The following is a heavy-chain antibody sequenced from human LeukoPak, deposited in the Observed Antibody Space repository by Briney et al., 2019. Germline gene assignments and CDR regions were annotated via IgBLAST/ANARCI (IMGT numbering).Heavy chain of an antibody. CDR1: GFTFISYT. D-gene: IGHD6-19*01. Sequence: GGSLRLSCAASGFTFISYTMKWVRQAPGKGLEWVSSIGAISSYVYYSDSVKGRFTISRDDSKNSLYLQMNSLRAEDTALYYCTRDRYSSGWYAFDIWGQGTMVTVSS. J-gene: IGHJ3*02. CDR3: TRDRYSSGWYAFDI. CDR2: IGAISSYV. V-gene: IGHV3-21*04.